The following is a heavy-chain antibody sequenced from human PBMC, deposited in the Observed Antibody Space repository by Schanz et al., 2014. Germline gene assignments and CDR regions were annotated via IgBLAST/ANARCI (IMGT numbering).Heavy chain of an antibody. CDR2: SNPSGGST. D-gene: IGHD1-1*01. Sequence: QVQLVQSGAEVKKPGASVKVSCKASGYTFTSYYMHWVRQAPGQGLEWMGISNPSGGSTSYAQKFQGRVTMSRDTSTSTAYMELRSQISDDTAVYYCVRDAGWAYRDYHYMGVWGQGTSVTVSS. CDR3: VRDAGWAYRDYHYMGV. J-gene: IGHJ6*02. V-gene: IGHV1-46*01. CDR1: GYTFTSYY.